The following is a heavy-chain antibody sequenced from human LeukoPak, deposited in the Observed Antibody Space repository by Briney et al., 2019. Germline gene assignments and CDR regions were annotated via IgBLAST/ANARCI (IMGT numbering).Heavy chain of an antibody. CDR1: GGSISSGGYY. V-gene: IGHV4-31*03. D-gene: IGHD3-16*02. J-gene: IGHJ4*02. CDR2: IYYSGST. Sequence: AAHTLSLTCTDSGGSISSGGYYWSWIRQHPGKGLEWIVYIYYSGSTYYNPSLKSRVTISVDTSKNQFSLKLSSVTAADTAVYYCARVRGLGVISPYFDYWGQGVLVTVS. CDR3: ARVRGLGVISPYFDY.